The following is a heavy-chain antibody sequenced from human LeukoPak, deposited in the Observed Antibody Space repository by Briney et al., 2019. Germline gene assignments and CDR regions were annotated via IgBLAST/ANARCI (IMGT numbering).Heavy chain of an antibody. J-gene: IGHJ4*02. CDR1: GITLSNYG. CDR2: ISGSGGRT. V-gene: IGHV3-23*01. Sequence: GGSLRLSCAVSGITLSNYGMSWVRQAPGKGLEWVAGISGSGGRTNYADSVKGRFTVSRDNPRNALYLQMNSLRAEDTAVYFCAKRGVVIRVILVGFHKEANYFDSWGQGALVTVSS. D-gene: IGHD3-22*01. CDR3: AKRGVVIRVILVGFHKEANYFDS.